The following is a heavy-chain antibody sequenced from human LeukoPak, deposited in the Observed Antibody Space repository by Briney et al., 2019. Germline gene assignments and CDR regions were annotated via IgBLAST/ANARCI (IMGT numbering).Heavy chain of an antibody. CDR1: GFTFSNYA. V-gene: IGHV3-30*04. D-gene: IGHD3-3*01. CDR3: ARGTIFGVVVKGHMDV. Sequence: GGSLRLSCAASGFTFSNYAMHWVRQAPGKGLEWVAVLSYDGTNKYYADSVKGRFTISRDNSKSTLYLQMNSLRAEDTAIYYCARGTIFGVVVKGHMDVWGKGTTVTVSS. J-gene: IGHJ6*03. CDR2: LSYDGTNK.